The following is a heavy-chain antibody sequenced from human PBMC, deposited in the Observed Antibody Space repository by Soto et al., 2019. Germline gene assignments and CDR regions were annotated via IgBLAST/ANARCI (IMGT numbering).Heavy chain of an antibody. Sequence: EVQLVESGGGLVKPGGSLRVSCAASGFTFSSYSMNWVRQAPGKGLEWVSSISSSSSYIYYADSVKGRFTIPRDNTKNSLYLQRNSLRAEDTAVYYCARDQPGYSYGYGLGYWGQGTLVTVSS. CDR1: GFTFSSYS. CDR3: ARDQPGYSYGYGLGY. CDR2: ISSSSSYI. D-gene: IGHD5-18*01. V-gene: IGHV3-21*01. J-gene: IGHJ4*02.